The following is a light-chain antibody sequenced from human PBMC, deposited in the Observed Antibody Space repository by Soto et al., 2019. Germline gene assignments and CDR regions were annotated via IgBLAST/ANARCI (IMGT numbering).Light chain of an antibody. Sequence: EIVLTQSPGTLSVSPGERATLSCRASQSVSSKLAWYQQKPGQAPRLLFYGASTGATGIPAMFSGSGSETEFTLSISSLQSEDFAVYYCQQYNNCPGTFGQGTKVEIK. CDR3: QQYNNCPGT. V-gene: IGKV3-15*01. J-gene: IGKJ1*01. CDR1: QSVSSK. CDR2: GAS.